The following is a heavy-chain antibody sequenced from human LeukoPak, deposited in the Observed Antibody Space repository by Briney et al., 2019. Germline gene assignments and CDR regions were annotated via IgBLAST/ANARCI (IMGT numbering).Heavy chain of an antibody. D-gene: IGHD6-19*01. Sequence: GGSLTLSCEPSGLTFDPYAMHWVRQAPPKGLDWVSLINKDGSATYYADSVKGRFTISRDNSKNSLYLQLNSLRSEDTAFYYGVTWAFYHRLGVWGQGTTVTVSS. CDR3: VTWAFYHRLGV. CDR2: INKDGSAT. V-gene: IGHV3-43*02. CDR1: GLTFDPYA. J-gene: IGHJ6*02.